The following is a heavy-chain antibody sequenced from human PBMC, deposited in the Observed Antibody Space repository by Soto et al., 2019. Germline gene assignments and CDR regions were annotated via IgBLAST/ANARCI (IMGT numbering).Heavy chain of an antibody. J-gene: IGHJ5*02. CDR1: GHTLASYD. CDR2: MTPDSGDT. CDR3: ATSYDSGFDP. Sequence: QVQLVQSGAEVRKPGASVKVSCKASGHTLASYDINWVRQATGQGLEWMGWMTPDSGDTGYAQKFQGRVTMTWDTSITTAYMELSSLRSDDTAIYYCATSYDSGFDPWGHGTLVTVSS. V-gene: IGHV1-8*01. D-gene: IGHD3-3*01.